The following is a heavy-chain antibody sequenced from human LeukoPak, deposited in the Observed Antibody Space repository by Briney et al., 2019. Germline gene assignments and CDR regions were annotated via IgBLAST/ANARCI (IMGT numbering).Heavy chain of an antibody. J-gene: IGHJ4*02. D-gene: IGHD3-3*01. Sequence: GASVKVSCKASGYTFTSYYMHWVRQAPGQGLEWMGIINPSGGSTSYAQKFQGRVTMTRDTSTSTVYMELSSLRAEDTAVYYCTKKGSTMTTSFAYWGQGTLVTVSS. CDR1: GYTFTSYY. CDR2: INPSGGST. V-gene: IGHV1-46*01. CDR3: TKKGSTMTTSFAY.